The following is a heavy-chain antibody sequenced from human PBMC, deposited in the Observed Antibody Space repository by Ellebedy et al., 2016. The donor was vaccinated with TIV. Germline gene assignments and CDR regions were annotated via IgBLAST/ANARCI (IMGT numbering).Heavy chain of an antibody. Sequence: GESLKISCATSGFTFSSYGMHWVRQAPGKGLEWVALMYYDGSTIYYADSVKGRFTISRDTSKNTLYLRMNSLRVEDTAIYYCVRAQYGYNSFDYWGQGTLVTVSP. D-gene: IGHD5-24*01. CDR2: MYYDGSTI. V-gene: IGHV3-33*01. J-gene: IGHJ4*02. CDR3: VRAQYGYNSFDY. CDR1: GFTFSSYG.